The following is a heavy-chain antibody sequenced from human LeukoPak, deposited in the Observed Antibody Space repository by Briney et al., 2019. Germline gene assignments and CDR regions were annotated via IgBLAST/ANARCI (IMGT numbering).Heavy chain of an antibody. D-gene: IGHD1-26*01. CDR3: ARGGGSFDY. Sequence: GGSLRLSCAASGFTFSSYSMNWVRQAPGKGLEWVSCISSSSYIYYADSVKGRFTISRDNAKNSLYLQMNSLRAEDTAVYYCARGGGSFDYWGQGTLVTVSS. CDR1: GFTFSSYS. V-gene: IGHV3-21*01. J-gene: IGHJ4*02. CDR2: ISSSSYI.